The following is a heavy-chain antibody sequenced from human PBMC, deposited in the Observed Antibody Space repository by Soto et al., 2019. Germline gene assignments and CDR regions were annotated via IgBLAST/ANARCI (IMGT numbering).Heavy chain of an antibody. J-gene: IGHJ3*02. CDR3: ARGDTPMITGMDSFDI. D-gene: IGHD5-18*01. Sequence: PGGSLRLSCAASGFTFSRYWMNWVRQAPGKGWEWVANIKQDGTEKNYVDSVKGRFTISRDNARKSLYLQMDSLRAEDTAVYFCARGDTPMITGMDSFDIWGQGTMGTVS. V-gene: IGHV3-7*01. CDR2: IKQDGTEK. CDR1: GFTFSRYW.